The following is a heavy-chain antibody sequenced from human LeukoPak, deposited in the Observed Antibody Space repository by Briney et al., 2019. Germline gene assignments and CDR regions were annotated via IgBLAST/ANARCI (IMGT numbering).Heavy chain of an antibody. CDR2: ISAYNGNT. CDR3: ARDAIYGSGHPAGY. D-gene: IGHD2-2*02. Sequence: ASVKVSCKASGYTFTGYYMHWVRQAPGQGLEWMGWISAYNGNTNYAQRLQGRVTMTTDTSTSTAYVELRSLRSDDTAVYYCARDAIYGSGHPAGYWGQGTLVTVSS. J-gene: IGHJ4*02. V-gene: IGHV1-18*04. CDR1: GYTFTGYY.